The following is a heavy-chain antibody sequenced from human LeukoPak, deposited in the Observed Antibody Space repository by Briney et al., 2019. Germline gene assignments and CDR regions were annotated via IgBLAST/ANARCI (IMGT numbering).Heavy chain of an antibody. Sequence: RASVKVSCKASEYTFVSYAMHWVRQAPGQRLEWLGWINAGNGNIKYSQKFQDRVTITRDTSASTAYMELSSLRSEDTAVYYCARGLPNYYFYGMDVWGRGTTVTVSS. CDR2: INAGNGNI. J-gene: IGHJ6*02. V-gene: IGHV1-3*01. CDR3: ARGLPNYYFYGMDV. CDR1: EYTFVSYA.